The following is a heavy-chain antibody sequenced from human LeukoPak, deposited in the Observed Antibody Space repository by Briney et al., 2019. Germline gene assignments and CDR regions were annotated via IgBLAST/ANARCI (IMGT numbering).Heavy chain of an antibody. J-gene: IGHJ6*03. D-gene: IGHD6-6*01. CDR3: ARADSSIAARLSRSSIFNYYYYMDV. CDR1: GFTFIGYW. Sequence: GGSLRLSCAASGFTFIGYWMSWVRQAPGKGREWVANIKQDGSEKSYVDPVKGRFTISRDNAKNSLYLQMNSLRAEDTAVYYCARADSSIAARLSRSSIFNYYYYMDVWGKGTTVTVSS. V-gene: IGHV3-7*01. CDR2: IKQDGSEK.